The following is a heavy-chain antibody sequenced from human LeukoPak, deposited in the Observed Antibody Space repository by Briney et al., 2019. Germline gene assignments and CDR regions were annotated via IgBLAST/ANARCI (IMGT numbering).Heavy chain of an antibody. J-gene: IGHJ6*03. CDR1: GYTFTSYG. D-gene: IGHD2-15*01. Sequence: ASVKVSCKASGYTFTSYGISWVRQAPGQGLEWMGWISAYNGNTNYAQKLRGRVTMTTDTSTSTAYMELRSLRSDDTAVYYCAREPLERGIYYMDVWGKGTTVTVSS. V-gene: IGHV1-18*01. CDR2: ISAYNGNT. CDR3: AREPLERGIYYMDV.